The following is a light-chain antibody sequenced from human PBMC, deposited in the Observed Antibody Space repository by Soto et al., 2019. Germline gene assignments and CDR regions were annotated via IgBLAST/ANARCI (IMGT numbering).Light chain of an antibody. J-gene: IGLJ1*01. CDR1: SSDVGGYNY. CDR2: EVS. CDR3: SSYSSSSTLV. V-gene: IGLV2-14*01. Sequence: QSVLTQPASVSGSPGQSITIACSGTSSDVGGYNYVSWFQQHPGKAPKLLIYEVSNRPSGVSNRFSASKSGNTASLTLSGLQAEDEATYYCSSYSSSSTLVFGTGTKLTVL.